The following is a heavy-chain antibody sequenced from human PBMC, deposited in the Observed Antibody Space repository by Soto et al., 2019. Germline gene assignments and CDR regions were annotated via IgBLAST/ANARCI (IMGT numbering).Heavy chain of an antibody. CDR3: ARVFPDGWVEPGVVRGYLDT. Sequence: QVQLVQSGAEVKEPGSAVKVSCKAPADSFSSYGISWVRQAPGQGLAWMGGIIPIFGTTNYAEKFQGRVTITADESTNTDYMELSSLRSEDTALYYCARVFPDGWVEPGVVRGYLDTWGRGTLVTVSS. D-gene: IGHD3-3*01. CDR2: IIPIFGTT. CDR1: ADSFSSYG. V-gene: IGHV1-69*01. J-gene: IGHJ4*02.